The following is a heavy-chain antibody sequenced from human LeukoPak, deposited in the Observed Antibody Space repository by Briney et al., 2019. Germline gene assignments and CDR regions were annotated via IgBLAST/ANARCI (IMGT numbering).Heavy chain of an antibody. CDR3: ARVLRGYCSGGSCYEIDY. CDR1: GGSFSGYY. D-gene: IGHD2-15*01. CDR2: IYYSGNT. V-gene: IGHV4-34*01. J-gene: IGHJ4*02. Sequence: PSETLSLTCAVYGGSFSGYYWSCIRQPPGKGLEWIGSIYYSGNTYYNASLKSQVSISIDTSKNQFSLRLTSVTAADTAVYYCARVLRGYCSGGSCYEIDYWGQGTLVTVSS.